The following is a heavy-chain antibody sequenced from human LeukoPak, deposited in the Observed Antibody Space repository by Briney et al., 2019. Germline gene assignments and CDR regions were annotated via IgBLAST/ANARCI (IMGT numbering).Heavy chain of an antibody. J-gene: IGHJ4*02. CDR2: ISWNSGSI. V-gene: IGHV3-9*01. CDR3: AKGGGIAVADPFDY. D-gene: IGHD6-19*01. Sequence: PGGSLRLSCAASGFTFDDYAMHWVRQAPGKGLEWVSGISWNSGSIGYADSVKGRFTISRDNAKNSLYLQMNSLRAEDTALYYCAKGGGIAVADPFDYWGQGTLVTVSS. CDR1: GFTFDDYA.